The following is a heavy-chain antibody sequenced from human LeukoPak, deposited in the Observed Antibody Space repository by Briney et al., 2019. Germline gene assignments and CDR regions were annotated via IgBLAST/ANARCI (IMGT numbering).Heavy chain of an antibody. CDR1: GGSFSGYY. J-gene: IGHJ5*02. CDR2: INHSGST. D-gene: IGHD2-15*01. CDR3: ARRIVVVVAASRMRRAGTKGWFDP. V-gene: IGHV4-34*01. Sequence: PSVTLSLTCAVYGGSFSGYYWSWIRQPPGKGLEWIGEINHSGSTNYNPSLKSRVTISVDTSKNQFSLKLSSVTAADTAVYYCARRIVVVVAASRMRRAGTKGWFDPWGQGTLVTVSS.